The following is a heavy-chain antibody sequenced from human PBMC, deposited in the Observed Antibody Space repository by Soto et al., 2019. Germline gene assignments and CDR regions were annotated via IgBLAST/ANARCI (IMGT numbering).Heavy chain of an antibody. Sequence: GSLRLSCAAFGLTFISYAIGCVRQAPLKWLEWVASISGSGVDTYYADSVKGRFTISRDNSKDTVFLQMNSLRDEDTALYYCAQDRNGSRAGYWGQGTLVTVSS. V-gene: IGHV3-23*01. J-gene: IGHJ4*02. CDR1: GLTFISYA. CDR3: AQDRNGSRAGY. D-gene: IGHD1-26*01. CDR2: ISGSGVDT.